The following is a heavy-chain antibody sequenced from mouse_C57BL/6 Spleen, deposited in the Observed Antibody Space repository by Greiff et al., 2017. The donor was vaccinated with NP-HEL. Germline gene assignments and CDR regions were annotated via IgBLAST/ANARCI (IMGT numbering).Heavy chain of an antibody. V-gene: IGHV14-4*01. CDR1: GFNIKDDY. D-gene: IGHD1-1*01. CDR3: TTLNYYGSSPWYVYV. Sequence: DVQLQESGAELVRPGASVKLSCTASGFNIKDDYMPWVKQRPEQGLEWIGWIDPENGGTEYASQFQCKATITADTSSNPAYLQLSSLTSEDTAVYYCTTLNYYGSSPWYVYVWGTGTTVTVSS. CDR2: IDPENGGT. J-gene: IGHJ1*03.